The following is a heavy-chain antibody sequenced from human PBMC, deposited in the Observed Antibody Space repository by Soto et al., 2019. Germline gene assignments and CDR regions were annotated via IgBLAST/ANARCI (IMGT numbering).Heavy chain of an antibody. V-gene: IGHV4-59*01. J-gene: IGHJ6*02. CDR3: ARGEDAFFYYGLDV. CDR2: IYDTGISGYTPST. CDR1: GGSISSSY. Sequence: PSETLSLTCTVSGGSISSSYWSWIRRPPGKGLEWIVYIYDTGISGYTPSTSYNPSLKSRVTMSVDTSKSQFSLKLTSVTAADTAVYYCARGEDAFFYYGLDVWGQGITVTVSS.